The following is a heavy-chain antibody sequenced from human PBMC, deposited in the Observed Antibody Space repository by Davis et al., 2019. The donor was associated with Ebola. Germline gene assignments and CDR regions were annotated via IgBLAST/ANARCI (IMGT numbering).Heavy chain of an antibody. Sequence: GESLRISCAASGFTFSSYTMHWVRQAPGKGLEWVAFISNDGSRRYYRDSVKGRFTISRDTSKNTVNLQMNGLKIDDTAVYYCARRGGVAAPWLDYWGQGTLVTVSS. D-gene: IGHD6-13*01. J-gene: IGHJ4*02. CDR2: ISNDGSRR. V-gene: IGHV3-30*04. CDR1: GFTFSSYT. CDR3: ARRGGVAAPWLDY.